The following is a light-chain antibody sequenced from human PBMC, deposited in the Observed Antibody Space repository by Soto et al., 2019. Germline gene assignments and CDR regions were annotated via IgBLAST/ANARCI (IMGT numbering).Light chain of an antibody. CDR1: QRLSSS. J-gene: IGKJ1*01. V-gene: IGKV1-5*01. CDR2: DAS. Sequence: DIQMTQSPYTLSASVGDRVTITCRASQRLSSSLAWYQQKPGKAPNLLIYDASKLGSGVPSRFSGSGYGTEFTLSISSLQPDDFATYYCQQYNSYPCTFGLGTRVEI. CDR3: QQYNSYPCT.